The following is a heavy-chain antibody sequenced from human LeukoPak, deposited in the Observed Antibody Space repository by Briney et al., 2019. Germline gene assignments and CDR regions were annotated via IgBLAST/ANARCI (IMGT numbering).Heavy chain of an antibody. D-gene: IGHD3-9*01. V-gene: IGHV1-18*03. J-gene: IGHJ3*02. CDR2: ISAYNGNT. CDR3: ARGHILWGDI. CDR1: GSTFLNYG. Sequence: GASVKLSCKASGSTFLNYGIHWVRQAPGQRLEWMGWISAYNGNTIYAQNFQGRVTMNTDTSTMTVYMELRSLRSDDMAHYYCARGHILWGDIWGPGTMVTVSS.